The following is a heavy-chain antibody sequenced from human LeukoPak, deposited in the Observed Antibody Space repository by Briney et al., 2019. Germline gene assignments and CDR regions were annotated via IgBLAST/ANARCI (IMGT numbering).Heavy chain of an antibody. Sequence: GRSLRLSCAASGFTFSSYAMHWVRQAPGKGLEWVAVISYDGSNKYYADSVKGRFTISRDNSRNTLYLQMNSLRDEDTAMYFCATLPVRTIGTTSDYWGQGILVTVSS. D-gene: IGHD1-1*01. V-gene: IGHV3-30-3*01. CDR1: GFTFSSYA. CDR3: ATLPVRTIGTTSDY. CDR2: ISYDGSNK. J-gene: IGHJ4*02.